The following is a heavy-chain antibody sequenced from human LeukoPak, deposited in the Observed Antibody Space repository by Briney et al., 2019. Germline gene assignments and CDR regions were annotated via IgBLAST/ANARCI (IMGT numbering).Heavy chain of an antibody. V-gene: IGHV4-30-4*08. J-gene: IGHJ4*02. CDR2: IYYSGST. Sequence: ASQTPSLTCTVSGGSISSGDYYWSWIRQPPGKGLEWIGYIYYSGSTYYNPSLKSRVTISVDTSKNQFSLKLSSVTAADTAVYYCARAEPSSSTTFDYWGQGTLVTVSS. D-gene: IGHD2-2*01. CDR1: GGSISSGDYY. CDR3: ARAEPSSSTTFDY.